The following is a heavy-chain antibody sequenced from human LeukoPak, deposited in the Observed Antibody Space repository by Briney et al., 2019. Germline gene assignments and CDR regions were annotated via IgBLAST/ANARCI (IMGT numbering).Heavy chain of an antibody. CDR1: GLTFSNAW. CDR3: TTGPGNSGY. CDR2: IKSTTVDGTP. D-gene: IGHD4-23*01. Sequence: GGCLRLSCAVSGLTFSNAWMSWVRQAPGKGLEWVGRIKSTTVDGTPEYAAPVKGRFTISRDDSKNTVYLQMNSLKTEDTAVYYCTTGPGNSGYWGQGTLVTVSS. V-gene: IGHV3-15*01. J-gene: IGHJ4*02.